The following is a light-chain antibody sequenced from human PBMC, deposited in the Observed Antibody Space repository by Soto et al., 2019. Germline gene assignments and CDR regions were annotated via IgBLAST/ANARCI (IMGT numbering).Light chain of an antibody. V-gene: IGKV3-15*01. J-gene: IGKJ1*01. CDR1: QIISNN. Sequence: MTHSPATRAVSPGERGSRSCRASQIISNNLAWYQQKPGQAPRLLIYGASTRDTHIPDRFSGTGSETEFTLSVSSLQSEDFAIYYCQQFNKWPRKFGQGTKGDIK. CDR3: QQFNKWPRK. CDR2: GAS.